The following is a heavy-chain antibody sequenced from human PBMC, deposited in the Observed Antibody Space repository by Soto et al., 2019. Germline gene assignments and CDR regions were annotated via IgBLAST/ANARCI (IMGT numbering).Heavy chain of an antibody. J-gene: IGHJ4*02. Sequence: SVKVSCKASGGTFSSYAISWVRQAPGQGLEWMGGIIPIFGTANYAQKFQGRVTITADESTSTAYMELSSLRSEDTAVYYCARRGDIVVVPADKGGYFDYWGQGTLVTVSS. CDR1: GGTFSSYA. D-gene: IGHD2-2*01. CDR3: ARRGDIVVVPADKGGYFDY. CDR2: IIPIFGTA. V-gene: IGHV1-69*13.